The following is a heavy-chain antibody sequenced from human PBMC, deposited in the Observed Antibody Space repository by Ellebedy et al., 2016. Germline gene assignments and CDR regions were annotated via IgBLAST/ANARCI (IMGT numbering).Heavy chain of an antibody. J-gene: IGHJ5*02. D-gene: IGHD1-26*01. CDR3: ASGWSS. CDR2: ISTSNSYI. CDR1: GFTFSSYS. V-gene: IGHV3-21*01. Sequence: GGSLRLSXAASGFTFSSYSMNWVRQAPGKGLEWVSSISTSNSYIFYADSVKGRFTISRDNSKNTLYLQMGSLRAEDMAVYYCASGWSSWGQGTLVTVSS.